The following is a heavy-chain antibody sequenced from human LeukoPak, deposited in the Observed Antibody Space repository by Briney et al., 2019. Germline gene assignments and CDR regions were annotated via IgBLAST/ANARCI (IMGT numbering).Heavy chain of an antibody. CDR3: ARDSGSVDTAMVHFDY. CDR2: IIPIFGTA. J-gene: IGHJ4*02. CDR1: GGTFSSYA. V-gene: IGHV1-69*01. D-gene: IGHD5-18*01. Sequence: GASVKVSCKASGGTFSSYAISWVRQAPGQGLEWMGGIIPIFGTANYAQKFQGRVTITADESTSTAYMELSSLRSEDPAVYYCARDSGSVDTAMVHFDYWGQGTLVTVSS.